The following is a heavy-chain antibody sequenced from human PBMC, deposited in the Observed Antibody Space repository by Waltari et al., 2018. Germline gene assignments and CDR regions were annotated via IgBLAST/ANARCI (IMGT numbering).Heavy chain of an antibody. J-gene: IGHJ4*02. CDR1: GYSFSSSW. Sequence: EVQLVQSGAEVKKSGESLQISCKASGYSFSSSWIGWVRQMPGKGLEWVGGIDPGGSETKYSPSLQGQVTSSADRSVSTAYLQWSSLKASDTAIYYCAREYYDYIGGSVRYFDYWGQGTQVTVSS. V-gene: IGHV5-51*01. CDR2: IDPGGSET. CDR3: AREYYDYIGGSVRYFDY. D-gene: IGHD3-16*01.